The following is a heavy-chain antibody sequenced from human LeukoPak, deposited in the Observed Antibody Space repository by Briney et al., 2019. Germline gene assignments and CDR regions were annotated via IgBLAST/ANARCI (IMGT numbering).Heavy chain of an antibody. J-gene: IGHJ3*02. CDR3: ARVSSGAGAFDI. Sequence: GGSLRLSCAASGFTSSSYAMHWVRQAPGKGLEWVAVISYDGSNKYYADSVKGRFTISRDNSKNTLYLQMNSLRAEDTAVYYCARVSSGAGAFDIWGQGTMVTVSS. CDR2: ISYDGSNK. CDR1: GFTSSSYA. V-gene: IGHV3-30-3*01.